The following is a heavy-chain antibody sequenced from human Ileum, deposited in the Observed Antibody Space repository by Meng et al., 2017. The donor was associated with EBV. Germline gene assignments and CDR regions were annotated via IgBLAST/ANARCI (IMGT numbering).Heavy chain of an antibody. Sequence: QVQLQQWGAGLLKPSETLSLTCAVYGGSFSGYYWSWIRQPPGKGLEWIGEINHSGSTNYNPSLKSRVTISVDTSKNQFSLKLSSVPAADTAVYYCASKSYYDSSGYYFGYWGQGTLVTVSS. J-gene: IGHJ4*02. CDR3: ASKSYYDSSGYYFGY. CDR1: GGSFSGYY. V-gene: IGHV4-34*01. CDR2: INHSGST. D-gene: IGHD3-22*01.